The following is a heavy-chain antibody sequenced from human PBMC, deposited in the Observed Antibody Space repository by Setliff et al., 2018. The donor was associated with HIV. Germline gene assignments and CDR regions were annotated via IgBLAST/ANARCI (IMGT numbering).Heavy chain of an antibody. V-gene: IGHV3-72*01. CDR1: GGSLSGYH. D-gene: IGHD5-18*01. J-gene: IGHJ6*02. Sequence: LSLTCGVYGGSLSGYHWSWIRLPPGKGLEWIGRIANKADSHTIQYAASVQGRFTISRDDSKNSLYLQMSNLQAEDTALYYCTRAGYGHGFDIWGQGTTVTVSS. CDR3: TRAGYGHGFDI. CDR2: IANKADSHTI.